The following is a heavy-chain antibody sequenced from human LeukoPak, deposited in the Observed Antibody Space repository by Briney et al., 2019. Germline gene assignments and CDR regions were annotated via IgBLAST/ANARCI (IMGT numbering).Heavy chain of an antibody. V-gene: IGHV4-59*08. D-gene: IGHD1-20*01. Sequence: SETLSLTCTVSGGSISRYYWSWIRQPPGKGLEWIVYIHYSGSTSYNPSLKSRVTISMDTSKNQFSLKLTSVTAADTAVYYCARLDGNWNYFDYWGLGTLVTVSS. J-gene: IGHJ4*02. CDR2: IHYSGST. CDR3: ARLDGNWNYFDY. CDR1: GGSISRYY.